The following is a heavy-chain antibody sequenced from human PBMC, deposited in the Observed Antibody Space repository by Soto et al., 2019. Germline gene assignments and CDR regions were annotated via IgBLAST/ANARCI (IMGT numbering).Heavy chain of an antibody. CDR3: AKDRLKITMIVHGFDP. V-gene: IGHV3-30*02. CDR2: IWYDGSNK. D-gene: IGHD3-22*01. Sequence: GGSLRLSGAASGFTFSSYCIHWVRQAPCKGLEWVAVIWYDGSNKYYADSVKGRFTVSRDNSKNTLYLQMNSLRAEDTAVYYCAKDRLKITMIVHGFDPWGQGTLVTVSS. J-gene: IGHJ5*02. CDR1: GFTFSSYC.